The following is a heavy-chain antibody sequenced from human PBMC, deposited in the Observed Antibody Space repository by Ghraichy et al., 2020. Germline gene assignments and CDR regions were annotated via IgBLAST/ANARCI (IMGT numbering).Heavy chain of an antibody. J-gene: IGHJ4*02. V-gene: IGHV3-23*01. CDR2: ISGSGGST. D-gene: IGHD6-19*01. Sequence: GGSLRLSCAASGFTFSSYAMSWVRQAPGKGLEWVSAISGSGGSTYYADSVKGRFTISRDNSKNTLYLQMNSLRAEDTAVYYCAKDLPFMDSRGWYGYYFAYWGQGTLVTVSS. CDR3: AKDLPFMDSRGWYGYYFAY. CDR1: GFTFSSYA.